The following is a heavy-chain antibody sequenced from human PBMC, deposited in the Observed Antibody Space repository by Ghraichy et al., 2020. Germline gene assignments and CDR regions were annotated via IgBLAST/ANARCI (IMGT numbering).Heavy chain of an antibody. J-gene: IGHJ4*02. CDR1: GFTFSSYS. CDR3: ARGQLWLPSSLGY. V-gene: IGHV3-21*01. Sequence: GGSLRLSCAASGFTFSSYSMNWVRQAPGKGLEWVSSISSSSSYIYYADSVKGRFTISRDNAKNSLYLQMNSLRAEDTAVYYCARGQLWLPSSLGYWGQGTLVTVSS. CDR2: ISSSSSYI. D-gene: IGHD5-18*01.